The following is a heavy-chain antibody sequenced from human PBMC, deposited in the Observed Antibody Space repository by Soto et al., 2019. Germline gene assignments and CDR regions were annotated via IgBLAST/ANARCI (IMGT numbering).Heavy chain of an antibody. V-gene: IGHV5-10-1*01. CDR1: GYSFTSYW. D-gene: IGHD6-19*01. Sequence: GESLKISCKGSGYSFTSYWISWVRQMPGKGLEWMGRIDPSDSYTNYSPSFQGHVTISADKSISTAYLQWSSLKASDTVMYYCARRERAVAGYYYYGMDVWGQGTTVTVSS. CDR3: ARRERAVAGYYYYGMDV. J-gene: IGHJ6*02. CDR2: IDPSDSYT.